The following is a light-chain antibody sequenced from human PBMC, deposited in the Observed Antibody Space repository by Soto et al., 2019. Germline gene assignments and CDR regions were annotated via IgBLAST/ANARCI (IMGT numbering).Light chain of an antibody. CDR2: DAS. J-gene: IGKJ3*01. Sequence: EIVLTQSPATLSLSPGERATLSCRASQSVSSYLACYQQKPGQAPRLLIYDASNRATGIPARFSGSGSGTDFTLTISSLEPEDFAVYYCQQRSNSFTFGPGTKVDIK. CDR1: QSVSSY. CDR3: QQRSNSFT. V-gene: IGKV3-11*01.